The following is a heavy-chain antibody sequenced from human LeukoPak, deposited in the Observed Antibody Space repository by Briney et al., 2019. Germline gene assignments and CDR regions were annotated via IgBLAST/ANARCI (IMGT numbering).Heavy chain of an antibody. D-gene: IGHD2-15*01. CDR3: AREVVVAATRYMDV. J-gene: IGHJ6*03. CDR1: GFTFSSYE. CDR2: ISSSGATR. V-gene: IGHV3-48*03. Sequence: PGGSLRLSCAASGFTFSSYEMNWVCQAPGKGLEWVSYISSSGATRYYADSVKGRFTMSRDNAKNSLYLLLNSLRAEDTAVYYCAREVVVAATRYMDVWGKGTTVTISS.